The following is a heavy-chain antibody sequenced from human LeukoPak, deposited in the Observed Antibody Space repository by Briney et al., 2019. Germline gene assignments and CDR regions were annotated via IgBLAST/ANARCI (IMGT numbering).Heavy chain of an antibody. CDR3: ARSVVVIPAATLDRYYFDY. D-gene: IGHD2-2*01. J-gene: IGHJ4*02. Sequence: ASVKVSCKASGYTFTGYYLHWVRQAPGQGLEWMGWINPNSGGTNAAQKFQGRLTMTRDTSTSTAYMELRRLRSDDTAVYYCARSVVVIPAATLDRYYFDYWGQGTLVTISS. CDR1: GYTFTGYY. V-gene: IGHV1-2*02. CDR2: INPNSGGT.